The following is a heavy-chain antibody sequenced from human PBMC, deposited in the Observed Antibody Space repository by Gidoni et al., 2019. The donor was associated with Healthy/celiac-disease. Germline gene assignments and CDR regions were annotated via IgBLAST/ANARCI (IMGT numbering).Heavy chain of an antibody. CDR3: ATAHLYDSSGYTSSWFDP. V-gene: IGHV1-24*01. CDR2: FDPEDGET. D-gene: IGHD3-22*01. CDR1: GYTLPEFS. Sequence: QVQLVQSGAQVKKPGASVTFSCTYSGYTLPEFSMHWVRQAPGKGLEWMGGFDPEDGETIYAQKFQGRVTMTEDTSTDTAYMELSSLRSEDTAVYYCATAHLYDSSGYTSSWFDPWGQGTLVTVSS. J-gene: IGHJ5*02.